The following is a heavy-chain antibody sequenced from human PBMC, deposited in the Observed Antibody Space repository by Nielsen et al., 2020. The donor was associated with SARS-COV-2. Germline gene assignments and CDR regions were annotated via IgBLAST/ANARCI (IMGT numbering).Heavy chain of an antibody. V-gene: IGHV1-69*13. Sequence: SVKVSCKASGYTFANYPISWVRQAPGQGLEWMGGIIPIFGTANYAQKFQGRVTITADESTSTAYMELSSLRSEDTAVYYCARVTPMDSSGYSMDYWGQGTLVTVSS. J-gene: IGHJ4*02. CDR3: ARVTPMDSSGYSMDY. D-gene: IGHD3-22*01. CDR1: GYTFANYP. CDR2: IIPIFGTA.